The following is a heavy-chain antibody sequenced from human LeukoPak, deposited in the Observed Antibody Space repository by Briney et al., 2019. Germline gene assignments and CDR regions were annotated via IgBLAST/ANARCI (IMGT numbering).Heavy chain of an antibody. CDR2: INPNSGGT. J-gene: IGHJ4*02. CDR3: ARMGAMTLYYFDY. Sequence: ASVKVSCKASGYAFTGYYMHWVRQAPGQGLEWMGWINPNSGGTNYAQKFQGWVTMTRDTSISTAYMELSRLRSDDTAVYYCARMGAMTLYYFDYWGQGTLVTVSS. V-gene: IGHV1-2*04. D-gene: IGHD1-26*01. CDR1: GYAFTGYY.